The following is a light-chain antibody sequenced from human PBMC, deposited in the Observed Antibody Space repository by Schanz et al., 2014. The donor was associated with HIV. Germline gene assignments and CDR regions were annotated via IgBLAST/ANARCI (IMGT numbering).Light chain of an antibody. Sequence: QSALTQPASVSGSPGQSITISCTGTSSDVGGYDYVSWYQQHPGKAPKLIIFDVDNRPSGVSWRFSASKSGNTASLTISGLQAEDEADYYCGSYSSGDSHWVFGGGTKVTVL. CDR3: GSYSSGDSHWV. CDR1: SSDVGGYDY. V-gene: IGLV2-14*03. J-gene: IGLJ3*02. CDR2: DVD.